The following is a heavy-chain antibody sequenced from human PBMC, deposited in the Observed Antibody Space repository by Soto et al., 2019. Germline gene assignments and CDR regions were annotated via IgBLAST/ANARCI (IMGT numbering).Heavy chain of an antibody. V-gene: IGHV3-74*01. D-gene: IGHD2-15*01. CDR3: GRGDCTGGSCYIGLVDL. J-gene: IGHJ5*02. CDR2: INGDGSST. Sequence: GGSLRLSCAASGFTFSYYWMHWVRRVPGRGLVWVSRINGDGSSTAYADSVRGRFTISRDNAKNTLYLQMNSLRDEDTAVYYCGRGDCTGGSCYIGLVDLWGQGTLVTVSS. CDR1: GFTFSYYW.